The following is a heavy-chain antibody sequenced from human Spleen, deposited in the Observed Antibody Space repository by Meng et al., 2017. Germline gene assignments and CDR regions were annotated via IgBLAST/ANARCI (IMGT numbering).Heavy chain of an antibody. J-gene: IGHJ4*02. V-gene: IGHV7-4-1*02. CDR1: GYTFTNDA. Sequence: QGHLGQSGSVLRKPGASAKVSCKASGYTFTNDAINWLRQAPGQGLEWMGWIDTKTGHPTYAQGFTGRLVFSVDTSVSTTYLQISGLKAADTAVYYCTRDGYLDCSRTNCFDYWGQGALVTVSS. D-gene: IGHD2-2*01. CDR2: IDTKTGHP. CDR3: TRDGYLDCSRTNCFDY.